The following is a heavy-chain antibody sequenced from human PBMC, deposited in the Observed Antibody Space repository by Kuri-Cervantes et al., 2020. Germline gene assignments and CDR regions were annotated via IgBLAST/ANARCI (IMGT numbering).Heavy chain of an antibody. CDR1: GFTFSIYA. CDR3: ARPYSSGWLHFDY. D-gene: IGHD6-19*01. CDR2: ISYDGSNE. Sequence: GESLKISCAASGFTFSIYAIHWVRQAPGKGLEWVALISYDGSNEYYADSVKGRFTISRDNSKNTLYLQMSSLRPEDTAVYYCARPYSSGWLHFDYWGQGTLVTVSS. J-gene: IGHJ4*02. V-gene: IGHV3-30-3*01.